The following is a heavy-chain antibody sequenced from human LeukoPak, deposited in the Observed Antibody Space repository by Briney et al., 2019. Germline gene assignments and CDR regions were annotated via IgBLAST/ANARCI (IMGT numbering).Heavy chain of an antibody. Sequence: GGSLRLSCSASGFTFSSYSMHWVRQAPGKGLEYVSSISSSGSYIYYADSVKGRFTISRDNAKNSLYLQMNSLRAEDTAVYYCARALSSDWSLGYYYGMDVWGKGTTVTVSS. CDR3: ARALSSDWSLGYYYGMDV. CDR1: GFTFSSYS. V-gene: IGHV3-21*01. J-gene: IGHJ6*04. CDR2: ISSSGSYI. D-gene: IGHD6-19*01.